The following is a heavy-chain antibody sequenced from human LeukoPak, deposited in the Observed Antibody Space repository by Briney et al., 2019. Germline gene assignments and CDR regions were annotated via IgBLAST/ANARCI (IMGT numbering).Heavy chain of an antibody. CDR2: ISGSGGST. Sequence: GGSLSLSCAASGFTFSSYAMSWVRQAPGKGLEWVSAISGSGGSTYYADSVKGRFTISRDNSKNTLYLQMNSLRAEDTAIYYCAEGIAAAGTYVYWGQGTLVTVSS. V-gene: IGHV3-23*01. D-gene: IGHD6-13*01. CDR3: AEGIAAAGTYVY. J-gene: IGHJ4*02. CDR1: GFTFSSYA.